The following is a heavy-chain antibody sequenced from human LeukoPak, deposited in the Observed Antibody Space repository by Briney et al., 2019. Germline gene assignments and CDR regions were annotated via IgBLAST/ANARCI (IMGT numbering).Heavy chain of an antibody. D-gene: IGHD3-10*02. Sequence: SVKVSCKASGYTFTNYGISWVRQAPGQGLEWMGGIIPIFGTANYAQKFQGRVTITADKSTSTAYMELSSLRFEDTAVYYCAELGITMIGGVWGKGTTVTISS. V-gene: IGHV1-69*06. CDR3: AELGITMIGGV. J-gene: IGHJ6*04. CDR1: GYTFTNYG. CDR2: IIPIFGTA.